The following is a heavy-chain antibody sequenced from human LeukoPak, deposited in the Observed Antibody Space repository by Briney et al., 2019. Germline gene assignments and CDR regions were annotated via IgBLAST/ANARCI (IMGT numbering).Heavy chain of an antibody. CDR3: AKDSYDLLAAN. CDR1: GFRFDDYG. CDR2: INWRGDRT. Sequence: GGSLRLSCAASGFRFDDYGMSWVRQAPGKGLEWVSGINWRGDRTGYADSVKGRFTISRDNAQNSLYLQMSSLRAEDTALYYCAKDSYDLLAANWGRGALVTVSS. J-gene: IGHJ4*02. D-gene: IGHD3-9*01. V-gene: IGHV3-20*04.